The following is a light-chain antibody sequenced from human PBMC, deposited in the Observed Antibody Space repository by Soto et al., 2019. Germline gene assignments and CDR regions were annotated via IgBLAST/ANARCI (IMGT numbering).Light chain of an antibody. CDR3: QQYNNWPPYT. Sequence: IVMTQSPATLSVSPGERATLYCRASQSVSSNLAWYQQKPGQAPRLLIYGASTRATGIPARFSGSGSGTEFTLAISSLQSEDYAVYYCQQYNNWPPYTFGQGTKVDIK. J-gene: IGKJ2*01. V-gene: IGKV3-15*01. CDR1: QSVSSN. CDR2: GAS.